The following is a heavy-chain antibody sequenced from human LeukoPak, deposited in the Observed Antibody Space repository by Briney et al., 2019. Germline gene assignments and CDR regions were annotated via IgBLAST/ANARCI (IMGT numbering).Heavy chain of an antibody. CDR1: GFTFSSYG. D-gene: IGHD6-19*01. Sequence: PGGSLRLSCAAPGFTFSSYGIHSVRQAPDKGLKWVAVIWYDGSNKYYAESVKGRFTISRDNSKNTLYLQMNSLRAEDTAMYFCARDRGRYSSFDYWGQGTLVTVST. J-gene: IGHJ4*02. CDR2: IWYDGSNK. CDR3: ARDRGRYSSFDY. V-gene: IGHV3-33*01.